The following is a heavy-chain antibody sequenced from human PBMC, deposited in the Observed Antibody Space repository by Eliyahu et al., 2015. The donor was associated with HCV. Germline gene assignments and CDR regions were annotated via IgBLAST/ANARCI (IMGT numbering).Heavy chain of an antibody. CDR3: ARTPFSSGWYFFDY. V-gene: IGHV3-11*06. Sequence: QVELVESGGALVKPGGSLXLSCAASGFTLSDYYXSWXRHVPGKGLEWVSYITSXXNYADYSDSVKGRFTISRDNAKNSLYLQMNSLRAEDTALYYCARTPFSSGWYFFDYWGQGALVTVSX. J-gene: IGHJ4*02. D-gene: IGHD6-19*01. CDR2: ITSXXNYA. CDR1: GFTLSDYY.